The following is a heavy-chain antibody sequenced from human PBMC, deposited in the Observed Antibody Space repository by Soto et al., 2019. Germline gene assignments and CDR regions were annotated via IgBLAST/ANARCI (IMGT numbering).Heavy chain of an antibody. D-gene: IGHD3-22*01. CDR2: IIPIFGTA. Sequence: QVQLVQSGAEVQKPGSSVKVSCKASGGTFSSYAISWVRQAPGQGLEWMGGIIPIFGTANYAQKFQGRVTITADESTSTAYMELSSLRSEDTAVYYCARSRYYYDSSGSYYFDYWGQGTLVTVSS. J-gene: IGHJ4*02. CDR1: GGTFSSYA. CDR3: ARSRYYYDSSGSYYFDY. V-gene: IGHV1-69*01.